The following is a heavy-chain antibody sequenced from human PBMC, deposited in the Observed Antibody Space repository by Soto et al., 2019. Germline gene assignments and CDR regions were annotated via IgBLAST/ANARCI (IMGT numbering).Heavy chain of an antibody. Sequence: GSLRLSCAASGFTFSSYAMHWVRQAPGKGLEWVAVISYDGSNKYYADSVKGRFTISRDNSKNTLYLQMNSLRAEDTAVYYCARDSIMITFGGGIVTHYYYGMDVWGQGTTVTVSS. CDR1: GFTFSSYA. V-gene: IGHV3-30-3*01. CDR2: ISYDGSNK. J-gene: IGHJ6*02. CDR3: ARDSIMITFGGGIVTHYYYGMDV. D-gene: IGHD3-16*02.